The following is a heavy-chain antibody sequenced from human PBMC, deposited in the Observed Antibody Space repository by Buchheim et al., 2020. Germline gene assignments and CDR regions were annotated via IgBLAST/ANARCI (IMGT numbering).Heavy chain of an antibody. D-gene: IGHD3-10*01. J-gene: IGHJ4*02. Sequence: EVQLVESGGGLVQPGGSLRLSCAASGFTVSDYWMYWVRQAPGEGLVCVSRISGGGSRTSYADSVKGRFTISRDNAKNTLYLQMNSLRAEDTALYYCARIRGGFWGQGTL. V-gene: IGHV3-74*01. CDR1: GFTVSDYW. CDR3: ARIRGGF. CDR2: ISGGGSRT.